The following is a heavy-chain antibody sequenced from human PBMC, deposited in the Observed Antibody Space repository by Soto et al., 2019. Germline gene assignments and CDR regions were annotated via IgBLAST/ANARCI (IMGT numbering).Heavy chain of an antibody. V-gene: IGHV4-59*01. Sequence: SETLSLTCLFSGVSISGSYWILIRQSPGKGLEWLGYVYYTGSTNYSPSLRSRVSISVDTSKNEFSLRLSSVPAADTAVYFCARSVAVPGAHIDYWGQRHLITVSS. CDR3: ARSVAVPGAHIDY. CDR2: VYYTGST. J-gene: IGHJ4*02. D-gene: IGHD6-19*01. CDR1: GVSISGSY.